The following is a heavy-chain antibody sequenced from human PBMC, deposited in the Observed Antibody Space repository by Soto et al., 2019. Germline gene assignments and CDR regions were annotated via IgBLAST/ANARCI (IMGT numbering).Heavy chain of an antibody. CDR2: IYSSGST. CDR1: SYSVXSSTYT. V-gene: IGHV4-39*01. CDR3: ARLYGYCIRNSCHGHYAMDV. J-gene: IGHJ6*02. D-gene: IGHD2-2*01. Sequence: AETLSLTCTFSSYSVXSSTYTLGWIRQRPGKGPDWIGSIYSSGSTYYNPSLNSRVTVSVDTSKNQFSLKVTSVTAADTAVYYCARLYGYCIRNSCHGHYAMDVWGQGTTVTVSS.